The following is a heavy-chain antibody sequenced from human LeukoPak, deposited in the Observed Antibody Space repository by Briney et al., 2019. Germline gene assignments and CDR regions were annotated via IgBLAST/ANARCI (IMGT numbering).Heavy chain of an antibody. Sequence: PSGGSLRLSCAASGFTFSSYWMSWVRQAPGKGLEWVANIKQDGSEKYYVDSVKGRFTISRDNAENSLYLQMNSLRAEDTAVYFCARDRSSRYVRSSDYWGQGTLVTVSS. V-gene: IGHV3-7*04. J-gene: IGHJ4*02. CDR3: ARDRSSRYVRSSDY. D-gene: IGHD6-25*01. CDR2: IKQDGSEK. CDR1: GFTFSSYW.